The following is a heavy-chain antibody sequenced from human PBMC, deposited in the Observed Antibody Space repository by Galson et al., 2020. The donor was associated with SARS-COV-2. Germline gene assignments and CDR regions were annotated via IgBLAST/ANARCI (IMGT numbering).Heavy chain of an antibody. Sequence: SETLSLTCTVSGGSISSAGYYWTWIRQPAGKGLEWIGRIYTSGSTNYNPSLKSRVTISLDTSKNQFSLKLSSVTAADTAVYYCARDRVACSSTSCYSYYYYYGMDDWGQGTTVTVSS. CDR3: ARDRVACSSTSCYSYYYYYGMDD. V-gene: IGHV4-61*02. D-gene: IGHD2-2*01. CDR2: IYTSGST. CDR1: GGSISSAGYY. J-gene: IGHJ6*02.